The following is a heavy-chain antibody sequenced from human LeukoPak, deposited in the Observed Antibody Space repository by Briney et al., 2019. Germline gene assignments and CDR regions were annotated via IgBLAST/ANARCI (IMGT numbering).Heavy chain of an antibody. CDR2: ISGSGGST. D-gene: IGHD3-22*01. Sequence: PGGSLRLSCAASGFIFSAYAMTWVRQAPGKGLEWVSAISGSGGSTYYADSVKGQFTISRDNSKNTLYLQMNSLRAEDTAVYYCAKDLYDSTGYYYPYWGQGTLVTVSS. CDR1: GFIFSAYA. V-gene: IGHV3-23*01. CDR3: AKDLYDSTGYYYPY. J-gene: IGHJ4*02.